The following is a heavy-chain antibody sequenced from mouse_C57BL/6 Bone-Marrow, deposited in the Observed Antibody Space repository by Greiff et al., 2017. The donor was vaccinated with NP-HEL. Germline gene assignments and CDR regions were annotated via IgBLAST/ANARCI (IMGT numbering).Heavy chain of an antibody. D-gene: IGHD2-13*01. CDR3: AREVYGDYSWFAY. Sequence: VQLQQSGPVLVKPGPSVKISCKASGFTFTDYYMHWVKQSHGKSLEWIGLVSPYNGGTSYNQKFKGKATLTVDTSSSTAYMELNSLPSEDSAVYYFAREVYGDYSWFAYWGQGTLVTVSA. CDR1: GFTFTDYY. V-gene: IGHV1-36*01. J-gene: IGHJ3*01. CDR2: VSPYNGGT.